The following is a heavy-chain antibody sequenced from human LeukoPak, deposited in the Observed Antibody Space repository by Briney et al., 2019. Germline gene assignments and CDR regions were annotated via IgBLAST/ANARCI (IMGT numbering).Heavy chain of an antibody. Sequence: SETLSLTCTVSGGSISSYYWSWIRQPPGKGLEWIGEINHSGSTNYNPSLKSRVTISVDTSKNQFSLKLSSVTAADTAVYYCARGFSGGYFDYWGQGTLVTVSS. CDR3: ARGFSGGYFDY. J-gene: IGHJ4*02. CDR2: INHSGST. D-gene: IGHD3-10*01. V-gene: IGHV4-34*01. CDR1: GGSISSYY.